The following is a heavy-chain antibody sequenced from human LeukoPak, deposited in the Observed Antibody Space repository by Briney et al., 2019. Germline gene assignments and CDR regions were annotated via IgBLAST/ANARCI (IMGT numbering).Heavy chain of an antibody. CDR3: ARGRDHCSSTSCYLDY. J-gene: IGHJ4*02. CDR2: INPNSGGT. Sequence: SVKVSCKASGYTFTGYYMHWVRQAPGQGLEWMGWINPNSGGTNYAQKFQGRVTMTRDTSISTAYMELSRLRSDDTAVYYCARGRDHCSSTSCYLDYWGQGTLVTVSS. D-gene: IGHD2-2*01. CDR1: GYTFTGYY. V-gene: IGHV1-2*02.